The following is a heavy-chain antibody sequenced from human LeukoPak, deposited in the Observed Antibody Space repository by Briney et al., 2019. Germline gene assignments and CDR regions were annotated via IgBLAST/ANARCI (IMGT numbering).Heavy chain of an antibody. CDR1: GFTFSSYS. CDR3: ARVGYCSSSSCKTPGGFDY. V-gene: IGHV3-21*01. D-gene: IGHD2-2*01. Sequence: GGSLRLSCAASGFTFSSYSMNWVRQAPGKGLEWVSSISYVTSYIYYSDSVKARFTISRDNAKNSLYLQMNNLRAEDTAVYYCARVGYCSSSSCKTPGGFDYWGQGTLVTVSS. J-gene: IGHJ4*02. CDR2: ISYVTSYI.